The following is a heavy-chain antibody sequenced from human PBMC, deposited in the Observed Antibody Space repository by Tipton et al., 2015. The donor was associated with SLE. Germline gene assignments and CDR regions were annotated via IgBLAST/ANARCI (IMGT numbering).Heavy chain of an antibody. CDR2: IYTSGST. V-gene: IGHV4-4*07. CDR3: ARDHPVAGPFDY. D-gene: IGHD6-19*01. Sequence: TLSLTCTVSGGSISNYYWSWIRQPAGKGLEWSGRIYTSGSTNYNPSLTSRVTMSVDTSKNQFSLKLSSGTAADTAVYYCARDHPVAGPFDYWGQGTLVTVSS. CDR1: GGSISNYY. J-gene: IGHJ4*02.